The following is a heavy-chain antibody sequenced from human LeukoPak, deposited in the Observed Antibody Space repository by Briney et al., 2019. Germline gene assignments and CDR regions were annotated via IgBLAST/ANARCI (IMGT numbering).Heavy chain of an antibody. J-gene: IGHJ3*01. CDR1: GGTFSNYA. CDR2: IIPFLDIA. D-gene: IGHD2/OR15-2a*01. V-gene: IGHV1-69*04. CDR3: AREILATSNAFDF. Sequence: ASVKVSCKASGGTFSNYAISWVRQAPGQGLEWMGRIIPFLDIADYAQKFQGRVTITADKSTSTAYTELSSLKSEDTAVFYCAREILATSNAFDFWGQGTMVTVSS.